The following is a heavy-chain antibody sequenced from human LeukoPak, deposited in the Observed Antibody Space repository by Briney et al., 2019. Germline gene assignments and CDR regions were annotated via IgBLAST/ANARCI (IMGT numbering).Heavy chain of an antibody. Sequence: GGSLRLSCAASGFTFSSYAMHWVRQAPGKGLEWVAVISYDGSNKYYADSVKGRFIISRDNAKNSLYLQMNSLRAEDTAVYYCARVRKPDYYGSVPVGYWGQGTLVTVSS. CDR2: ISYDGSNK. CDR1: GFTFSSYA. CDR3: ARVRKPDYYGSVPVGY. D-gene: IGHD3-10*01. J-gene: IGHJ4*02. V-gene: IGHV3-30-3*01.